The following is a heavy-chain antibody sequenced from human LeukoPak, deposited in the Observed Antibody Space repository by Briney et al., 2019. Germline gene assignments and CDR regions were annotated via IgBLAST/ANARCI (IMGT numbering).Heavy chain of an antibody. CDR3: ARESGEGGTITAFGY. D-gene: IGHD1-1*01. V-gene: IGHV1-2*02. CDR1: GYTLTELS. CDR2: INPNSGGT. J-gene: IGHJ4*02. Sequence: ASVKVSCKVSGYTLTELSMHWVRQAPGQGLEWMGWINPNSGGTNYAQKFQGRVTMTRDTSISTAYMELSRLRSDDTAVYYCARESGEGGTITAFGYWGQGTLVTVSS.